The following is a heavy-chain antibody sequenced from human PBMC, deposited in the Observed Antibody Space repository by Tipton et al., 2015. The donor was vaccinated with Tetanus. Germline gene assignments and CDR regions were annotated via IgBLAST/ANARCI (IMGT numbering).Heavy chain of an antibody. CDR1: GGSVNSGTYY. D-gene: IGHD3-9*01. Sequence: TLSLTCSVSGGSVNSGTYYWSWIRQPPGKGLEWLGYVYYSGSTNYNPSLKSRVTISVDTSKNQFSLNLSSVTAADTAVYYCARSGYYSRAYYHYRMDVWGQGTTVSVSS. V-gene: IGHV4-61*01. J-gene: IGHJ6*02. CDR2: VYYSGST. CDR3: ARSGYYSRAYYHYRMDV.